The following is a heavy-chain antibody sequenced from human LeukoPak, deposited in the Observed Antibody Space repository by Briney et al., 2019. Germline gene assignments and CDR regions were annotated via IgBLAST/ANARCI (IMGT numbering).Heavy chain of an antibody. CDR2: IYPGDSDT. CDR1: GYSFTSYW. CDR3: ARWGRDTATDWYFDL. Sequence: PGESLKISCKGSGYSFTSYWIGWVRQMPGKGLEWMGIIYPGDSDTRYSPSFQGQVTVSADKSISTAYLQWSSLKASDTAMYYCARWGRDTATDWYFDLWGRGTLVTVSS. V-gene: IGHV5-51*01. J-gene: IGHJ2*01. D-gene: IGHD5-18*01.